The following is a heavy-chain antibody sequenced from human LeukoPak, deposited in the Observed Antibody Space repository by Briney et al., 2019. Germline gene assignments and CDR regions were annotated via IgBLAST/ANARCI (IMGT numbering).Heavy chain of an antibody. J-gene: IGHJ4*02. CDR1: GYTFTGYY. V-gene: IGHV1-2*04. CDR3: ARAGADCSSTSCYELDY. CDR2: INPNSGGT. Sequence: ASVKVSCKASGYTFTGYYMHWVRQAPGQGLEWMGWINPNSGGTNYAQKFQGWVTMTRDTSISTAYMELSRLRSDDTAVYYCARAGADCSSTSCYELDYWGQGTLVTVSS. D-gene: IGHD2-2*01.